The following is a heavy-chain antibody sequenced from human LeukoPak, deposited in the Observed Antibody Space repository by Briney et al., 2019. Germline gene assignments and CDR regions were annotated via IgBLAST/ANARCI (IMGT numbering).Heavy chain of an antibody. V-gene: IGHV1-24*01. J-gene: IGHJ4*02. CDR1: GYTLTELS. Sequence: ASVTVSCKVSGYTLTELSMHWVRQAPGKGREWMGGFDPEDGETIYAQKLQGRVTMTEDTSTDTAYMELSTLRSEDTAVYYCATAYYDSSGYTYFDYWGQGTLVTVSS. CDR3: ATAYYDSSGYTYFDY. CDR2: FDPEDGET. D-gene: IGHD3-22*01.